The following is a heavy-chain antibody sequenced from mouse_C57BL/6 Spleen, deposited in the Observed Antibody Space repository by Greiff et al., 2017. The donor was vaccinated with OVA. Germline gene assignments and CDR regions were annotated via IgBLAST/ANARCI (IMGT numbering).Heavy chain of an antibody. Sequence: EVQGVDSGGDLVKPGGSLKLSCAASGFTFSSYGMSWVRQTPDKRLEWVATISSGGSYTYYPDSVKGRFTISRDNAKNTLYLQMSSLKSEDTAMYYCARKRGYYGSSEDWYFDVWGTGTTVTVSS. CDR1: GFTFSSYG. J-gene: IGHJ1*03. D-gene: IGHD1-1*01. V-gene: IGHV5-6*01. CDR2: ISSGGSYT. CDR3: ARKRGYYGSSEDWYFDV.